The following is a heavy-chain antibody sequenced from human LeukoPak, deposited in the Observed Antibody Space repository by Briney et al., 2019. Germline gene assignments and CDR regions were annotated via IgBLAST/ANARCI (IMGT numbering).Heavy chain of an antibody. J-gene: IGHJ6*04. V-gene: IGHV3-48*03. CDR1: GFTFSSYE. CDR3: ARGPTMKMDV. D-gene: IGHD3-22*01. CDR2: ISSSGSTI. Sequence: GGSLRLSCAASGFTFSSYEMNWVRQAPGKGLEWVSYISSSGSTIYYADSVKGRFTISRDNAKNSLYLQMNSLRAEDTAVYYCARGPTMKMDVWGKGTTVTISS.